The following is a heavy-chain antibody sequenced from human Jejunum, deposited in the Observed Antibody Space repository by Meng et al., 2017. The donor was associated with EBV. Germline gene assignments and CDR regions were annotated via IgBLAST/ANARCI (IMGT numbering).Heavy chain of an antibody. D-gene: IGHD3-22*01. CDR1: GGSVSTASYY. Sequence: GRRRESAPVLGKPSQPLAPPCTVSGGSVSTASYYWSWIRQSPGKGLEWIGYIYYSGNTNYNPSLKSRATITVDTSKNQFSLKLSSVTAADTAVYYCARVVDYYERSGYPDFWGQGTLVTVSS. CDR3: ARVVDYYERSGYPDF. V-gene: IGHV4-61*01. J-gene: IGHJ4*02. CDR2: IYYSGNT.